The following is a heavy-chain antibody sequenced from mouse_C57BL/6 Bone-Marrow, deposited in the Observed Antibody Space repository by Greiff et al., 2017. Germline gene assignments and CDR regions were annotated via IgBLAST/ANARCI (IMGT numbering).Heavy chain of an antibody. CDR1: GFSLTSYG. Sequence: VKLQESGPGLVAPSQSLSITCTVSGFSLTSYGVHWVRQPPGKGLAWLVVIWSDGSTNYNSALKSRLSISKDNSKSQVFLKMNSHQTDDTAMYYCARHGDYAFDYWGQGTTLTVSS. J-gene: IGHJ2*01. V-gene: IGHV2-6-1*01. CDR3: ARHGDYAFDY. D-gene: IGHD2-4*01. CDR2: IWSDGST.